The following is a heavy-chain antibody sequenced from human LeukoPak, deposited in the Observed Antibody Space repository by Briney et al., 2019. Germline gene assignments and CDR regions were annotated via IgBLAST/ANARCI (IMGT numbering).Heavy chain of an antibody. V-gene: IGHV4-59*08. Sequence: PSETLSLTCTVSGGSIRSYFWSWIRQPPGKGLEWMAYMYYSGKTDYNPSLQSRVTISVDTSKNQFYLNLKSVTASDTAVYYCARREGSSGRGFDYWGQGTLVCVSS. CDR3: ARREGSSGRGFDY. CDR2: MYYSGKT. J-gene: IGHJ4*02. D-gene: IGHD6-19*01. CDR1: GGSIRSYF.